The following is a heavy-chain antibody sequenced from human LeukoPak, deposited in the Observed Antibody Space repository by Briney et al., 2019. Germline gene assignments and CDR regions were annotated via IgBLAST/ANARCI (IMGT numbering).Heavy chain of an antibody. CDR2: INHSGST. CDR1: GFNFANHA. J-gene: IGHJ4*02. D-gene: IGHD6-13*01. CDR3: ARGIAAAGTPYYFDY. V-gene: IGHV4-34*01. Sequence: GSLRLSCAASGFNFANHAMSWVRQTPGKGLEWIGEINHSGSTNYNPSLKSRVTISVDTSKNQFSLKLSSVTAADTAVYYCARGIAAAGTPYYFDYWGQGTLVTVSS.